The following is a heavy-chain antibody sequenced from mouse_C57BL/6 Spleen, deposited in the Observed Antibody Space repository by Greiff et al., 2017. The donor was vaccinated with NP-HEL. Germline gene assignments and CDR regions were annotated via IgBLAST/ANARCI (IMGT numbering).Heavy chain of an antibody. Sequence: QVQLQQPGAELVKPGASVKLSCKASGYTFTSYWMQWVKQRPGQGLEWIGEIDPSDSYTNYNQKFKGKATLTVDTSSSTAYMQLSSLTSEDSAVYYCARSDYGSSLYYAMDYWGQGTSVTVSS. D-gene: IGHD1-1*01. CDR2: IDPSDSYT. J-gene: IGHJ4*01. V-gene: IGHV1-50*01. CDR3: ARSDYGSSLYYAMDY. CDR1: GYTFTSYW.